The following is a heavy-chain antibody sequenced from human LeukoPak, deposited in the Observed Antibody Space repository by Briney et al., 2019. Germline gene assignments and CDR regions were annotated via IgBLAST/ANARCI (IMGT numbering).Heavy chain of an antibody. CDR1: GFTFSSYW. CDR3: ARGQRAHVEWYYYMDV. CDR2: INSDGSST. V-gene: IGHV3-74*01. Sequence: GGSLRLSCAASGFTFSSYWMHWVRHAPGKGLVWVSRINSDGSSTSYADSVKGRFTISRDNSKNTLYLQMNSLRADDTAVYYCARGQRAHVEWYYYMDVWGKGTTVTVSS. J-gene: IGHJ6*03. D-gene: IGHD1-26*01.